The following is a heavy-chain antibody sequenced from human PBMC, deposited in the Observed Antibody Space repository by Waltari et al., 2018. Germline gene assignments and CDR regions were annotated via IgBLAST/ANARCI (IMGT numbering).Heavy chain of an antibody. CDR2: IYYSGST. CDR1: VGSISSYY. J-gene: IGHJ4*02. V-gene: IGHV4-59*01. Sequence: QVQLQESGPGLVKPSETLSLTCTVSVGSISSYYWSWIRQPPGKGLEWIGYIYYSGSTNYNPSLKSRVTISVDTSKNQFSLKLSSVTAADTAVYYCARSDGSNYDKGVYFDYWGQGTLVTVSS. D-gene: IGHD4-4*01. CDR3: ARSDGSNYDKGVYFDY.